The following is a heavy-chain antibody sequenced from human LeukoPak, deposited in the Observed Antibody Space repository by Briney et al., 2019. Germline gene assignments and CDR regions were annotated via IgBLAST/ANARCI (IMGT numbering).Heavy chain of an antibody. CDR3: ARDTVVTLDY. Sequence: GGSLRLSCAAPGFTFSSYWMSWVRQAPGKGLEWVDNIKQDGSEKYYVDSVEGRFTISRDNAKNSLYLQMNSLRAEDTAVYYCARDTVVTLDYWGQGTLVTVSS. V-gene: IGHV3-7*03. CDR2: IKQDGSEK. D-gene: IGHD4-23*01. J-gene: IGHJ4*02. CDR1: GFTFSSYW.